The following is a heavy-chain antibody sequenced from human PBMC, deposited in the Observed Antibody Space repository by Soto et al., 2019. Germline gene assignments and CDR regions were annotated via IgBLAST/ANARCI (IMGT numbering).Heavy chain of an antibody. J-gene: IGHJ6*03. D-gene: IGHD6-19*01. CDR2: TYYRSKWYN. CDR3: ARDRSPGYSSGWYDYYYYYYMDV. CDR1: GDSVSSNSAA. Sequence: SQTLSLTCAISGDSVSSNSAAWNWIRQSPSRGLEWLGRTYYRSKWYNDYAVSVKSRITINPDTSKNQFSLQLNSVTPEDTAVYYCARDRSPGYSSGWYDYYYYYYMDVWGKGTTVTVSS. V-gene: IGHV6-1*01.